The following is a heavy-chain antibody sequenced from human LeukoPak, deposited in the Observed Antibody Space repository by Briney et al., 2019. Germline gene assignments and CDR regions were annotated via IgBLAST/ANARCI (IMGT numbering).Heavy chain of an antibody. CDR2: ISYDGSNK. J-gene: IGHJ4*02. Sequence: LSLTCTVSGGSISSGSYYWSWIRQPAGKGLEWVAVISYDGSNKYYADSVKGRFTISRDNSKNTLFLHMNSLRAEDTAVYSCAKGYYGSGSYGWFDYWGQGTLVTVSS. V-gene: IGHV3-30*18. D-gene: IGHD3-10*01. CDR3: AKGYYGSGSYGWFDY. CDR1: GGSISSGSYY.